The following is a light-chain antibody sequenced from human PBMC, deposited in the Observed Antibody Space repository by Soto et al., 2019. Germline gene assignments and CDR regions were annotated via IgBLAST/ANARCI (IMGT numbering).Light chain of an antibody. CDR1: NSDVGLYDF. Sequence: QSALTQPASVSGTPGQSITISCTGSNSDVGLYDFVSWYQHHPGRAPKLIVSEVSHRPSGISNRFSGSKTGNTASLTISGLQAEDEADYYCFSHRGGDSHVFGTGTKLTVL. J-gene: IGLJ1*01. V-gene: IGLV2-14*01. CDR2: EVS. CDR3: FSHRGGDSHV.